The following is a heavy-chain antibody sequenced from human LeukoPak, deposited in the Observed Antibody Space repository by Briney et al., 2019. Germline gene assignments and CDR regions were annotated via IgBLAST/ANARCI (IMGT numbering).Heavy chain of an antibody. Sequence: GGSLKISRKGSGYTFTNHWISWVRQMPGKGLEWMGKIDPSDSYTNYSPSFQGHVTISADKSISTAYLQWSSLKASDTAMYYCARAPDSDSGYDYFDYWGQGTLVTVSS. D-gene: IGHD5-12*01. V-gene: IGHV5-10-1*01. CDR3: ARAPDSDSGYDYFDY. J-gene: IGHJ4*02. CDR2: IDPSDSYT. CDR1: GYTFTNHW.